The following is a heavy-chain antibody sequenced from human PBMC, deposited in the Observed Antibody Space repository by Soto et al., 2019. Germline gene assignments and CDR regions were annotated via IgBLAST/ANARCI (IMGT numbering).Heavy chain of an antibody. CDR2: ISGSGGST. Sequence: GGSLRLSCAASGFTFSSYAMSWVRQAPGKGLEWVSAISGSGGSTYYADSVKGRFTISRDNSKNTLYLQMNSLRAEDTAVYYCAEDLSGYCTSSCSWGQGTLVTVSS. CDR3: AEDLSGYCTSSCS. J-gene: IGHJ5*02. V-gene: IGHV3-23*01. CDR1: GFTFSSYA. D-gene: IGHD6-13*01.